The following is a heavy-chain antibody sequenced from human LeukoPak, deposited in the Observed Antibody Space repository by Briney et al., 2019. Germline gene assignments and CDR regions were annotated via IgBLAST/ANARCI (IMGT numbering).Heavy chain of an antibody. Sequence: GGSLRLSCAASGFTFSNSAMSWVRQAPGKGLEWVSTLSGSGITTYYADSVKGRFTISRDNSKNTLYLQMNSLRAEDTAVYYCAKGVVVVAAAPCNWFDPWGQGTLVTVSS. CDR2: LSGSGITT. V-gene: IGHV3-23*01. CDR3: AKGVVVVAAAPCNWFDP. CDR1: GFTFSNSA. J-gene: IGHJ5*02. D-gene: IGHD2-15*01.